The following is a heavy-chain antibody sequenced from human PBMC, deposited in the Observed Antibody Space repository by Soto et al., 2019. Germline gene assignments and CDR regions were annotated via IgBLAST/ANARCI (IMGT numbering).Heavy chain of an antibody. CDR1: GGSISSDDYY. V-gene: IGHV4-30-4*01. CDR2: IYYSGST. Sequence: SETLCLTCTVSGGSISSDDYYWSWIRQPPGKGLEWIGYIYYSGSTYYNPSLKSRVTISVDTSKNQFSLKLSSVTAADTAVYYCARERPDGSRLDPWGQGTLVTVSS. D-gene: IGHD6-13*01. CDR3: ARERPDGSRLDP. J-gene: IGHJ5*02.